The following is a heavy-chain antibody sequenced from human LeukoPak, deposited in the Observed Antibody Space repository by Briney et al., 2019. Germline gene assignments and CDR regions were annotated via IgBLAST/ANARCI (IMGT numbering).Heavy chain of an antibody. V-gene: IGHV3-48*03. J-gene: IGHJ4*02. CDR1: GFTFSSYE. CDR3: AKTRGYSGYDY. Sequence: GGSLRLSCAASGFTFSSYEMNWVRQAPGKGLEWVSYISSSGSTIFYADSVKGRFTISRDNAKNSLYLQMNSLRAEDTAVYYCAKTRGYSGYDYWGQGTLVTVSS. CDR2: ISSSGSTI. D-gene: IGHD5-12*01.